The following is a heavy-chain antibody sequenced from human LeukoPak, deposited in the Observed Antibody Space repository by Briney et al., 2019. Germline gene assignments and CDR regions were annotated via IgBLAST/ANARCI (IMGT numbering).Heavy chain of an antibody. V-gene: IGHV3-30-3*01. CDR2: ISYDGSNK. Sequence: GGSLRLSCAASGFTFSSYAMHWVRQAPGKGLEWVAVISYDGSNKYYADSVKGRFTISRDNSKNTLSLQMNSLRAEDTAVYYCANYYYDRSGYKNWGQGTLVTVSS. J-gene: IGHJ4*02. D-gene: IGHD3-22*01. CDR1: GFTFSSYA. CDR3: ANYYYDRSGYKN.